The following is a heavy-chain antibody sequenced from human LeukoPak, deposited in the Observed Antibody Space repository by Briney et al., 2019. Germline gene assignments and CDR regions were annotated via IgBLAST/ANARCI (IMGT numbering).Heavy chain of an antibody. CDR3: ARDRRGTIFGVVTERPYYYYYYYMDV. CDR2: IIPIFGTA. Sequence: SVKVSCKASGGTFISYAISWVRQAPGQGLEWMGRIIPIFGTANYAQKFQGRVTITTDESTSTAYMELSSLRSEDTAVYYCARDRRGTIFGVVTERPYYYYYYYMDVWGKGTTVTVSS. D-gene: IGHD3-3*01. CDR1: GGTFISYA. V-gene: IGHV1-69*05. J-gene: IGHJ6*03.